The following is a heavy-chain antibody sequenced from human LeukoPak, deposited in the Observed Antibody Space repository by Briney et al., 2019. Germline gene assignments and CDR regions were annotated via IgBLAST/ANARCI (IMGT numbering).Heavy chain of an antibody. CDR2: IIPIFGTA. CDR1: GGTFSSYA. CDR3: ARGGPQNRYFDWSPVGY. V-gene: IGHV1-69*05. D-gene: IGHD3-9*01. Sequence: SVKVSCKASGGTFSSYAISWVRQAPGQGLEWMGGIIPIFGTANYAQKFQGRVTITTDESTSTAYMELSSLRSEDTAVYYCARGGPQNRYFDWSPVGYWGQGTLVTVSS. J-gene: IGHJ4*02.